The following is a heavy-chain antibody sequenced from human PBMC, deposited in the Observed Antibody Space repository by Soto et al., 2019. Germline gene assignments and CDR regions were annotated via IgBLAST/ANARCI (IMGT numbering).Heavy chain of an antibody. Sequence: GGSLRLSCAASGFTFSNAWMSWVRQAPGKGLEWVGRIKSKTDGGTTDYAAPVKGRFTISRDDSKNTLYLQMNGLKTEDTAVYYCTTEVYDFWSGYLSGVRNYYYYGMDVWGQGTTVTSP. CDR1: GFTFSNAW. D-gene: IGHD3-3*01. J-gene: IGHJ6*02. CDR2: IKSKTDGGTT. V-gene: IGHV3-15*01. CDR3: TTEVYDFWSGYLSGVRNYYYYGMDV.